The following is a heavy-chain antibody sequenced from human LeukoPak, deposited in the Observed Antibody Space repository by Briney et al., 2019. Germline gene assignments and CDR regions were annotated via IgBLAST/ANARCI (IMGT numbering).Heavy chain of an antibody. CDR1: GFTFSSYA. J-gene: IGHJ4*02. D-gene: IGHD5-24*01. V-gene: IGHV3-23*01. Sequence: GGSLRLSCAASGFTFSSYAMSWVRQAPGKGLEWVSAISGSGGSTKYADSVKGRFTISRDNSKNTLYLQMNSLRAEDTAVYYCARDVGGYNPFDYWGQGTLVTVSS. CDR2: ISGSGGST. CDR3: ARDVGGYNPFDY.